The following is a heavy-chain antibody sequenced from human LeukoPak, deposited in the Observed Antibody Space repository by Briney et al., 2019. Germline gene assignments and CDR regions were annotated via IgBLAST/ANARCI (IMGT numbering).Heavy chain of an antibody. CDR3: ARRSHPYGKPIDY. D-gene: IGHD1-14*01. Sequence: GESLKISCKGSGYSFTSYWIGWVRQMPGKGPEWMGIIYPGDSDTRYSPSFQGQVTISADKSISTAYLQWSSLKASDTAMYYCARRSHPYGKPIDYWGQGTLVTVSS. CDR2: IYPGDSDT. CDR1: GYSFTSYW. V-gene: IGHV5-51*01. J-gene: IGHJ4*02.